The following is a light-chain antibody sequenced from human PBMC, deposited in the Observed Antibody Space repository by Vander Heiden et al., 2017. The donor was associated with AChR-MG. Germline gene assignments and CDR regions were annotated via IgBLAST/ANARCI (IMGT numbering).Light chain of an antibody. V-gene: IGKV3-15*01. CDR3: QQYKNWLPLT. CDR2: GAS. CDR1: QSVSSN. Sequence: EIVMTPSPATLSVSPGERATLSCRASQSVSSNLAWYQQKPVQAPRLLIYGASTRATGIPARFSGSGSGTEFTLTISSRQSEDFAVYYCQQYKNWLPLTFGGGTKVEIK. J-gene: IGKJ4*01.